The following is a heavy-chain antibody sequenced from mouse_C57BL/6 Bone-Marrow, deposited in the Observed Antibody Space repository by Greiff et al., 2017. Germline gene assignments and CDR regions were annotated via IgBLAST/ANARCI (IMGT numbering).Heavy chain of an antibody. D-gene: IGHD2-1*01. Sequence: QVQLKQPGAELVKPGASVKLSCKASGYTFTSYWMHWVKQRPGQGLEWIGMIHPNSGSTNYNETFKSKATLTVDKSSSTAYMQLSSLTSEDAAVYYCAKIYYGNLYFDYWGRGTTLTVSS. CDR1: GYTFTSYW. V-gene: IGHV1-64*01. CDR2: IHPNSGST. CDR3: AKIYYGNLYFDY. J-gene: IGHJ2*01.